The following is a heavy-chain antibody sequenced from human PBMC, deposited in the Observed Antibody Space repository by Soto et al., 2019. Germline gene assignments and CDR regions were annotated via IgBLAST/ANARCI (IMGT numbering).Heavy chain of an antibody. D-gene: IGHD4-17*01. V-gene: IGHV3-73*01. CDR1: GFTFSGSA. Sequence: EVQLVESGGGLVQPGESLKLSCAVSGFTFSGSAMHWVRQASGKGLEWVGRIRSKANNYATAYAASVKGRFTISRDDSKNTAYLQMNSLNSEDTAVYYWTRGYGDYVRDYWGQGTLVTVSS. CDR3: TRGYGDYVRDY. CDR2: IRSKANNYAT. J-gene: IGHJ4*02.